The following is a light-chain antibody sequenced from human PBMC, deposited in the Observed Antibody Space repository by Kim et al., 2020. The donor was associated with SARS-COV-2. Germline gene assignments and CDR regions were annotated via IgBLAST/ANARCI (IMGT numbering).Light chain of an antibody. CDR3: LQYGGLPVT. V-gene: IGKV1-17*03. CDR1: QGIASS. J-gene: IGKJ4*01. CDR2: AAS. Sequence: ASVGDRGTITCRASQGIASSLLWFQQKPGKVPKRLIHAASNLQSGAPSRFSGSGSGTEFTLTISSLQPEDFATYYCLQYGGLPVTFGGGTKVDIK.